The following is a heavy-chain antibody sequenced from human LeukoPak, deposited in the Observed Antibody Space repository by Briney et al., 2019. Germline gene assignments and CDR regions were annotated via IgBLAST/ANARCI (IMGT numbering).Heavy chain of an antibody. V-gene: IGHV4-39*07. CDR1: GRSISSSSYY. CDR3: ARYPYYYDSSGYPHWYFDL. CDR2: IYYSGST. J-gene: IGHJ2*01. Sequence: SETLSLTCTVSGRSISSSSYYWGWIRQPPGNGLEWIGSIYYSGSTYYNPSLKSRVTISVDTSKNQFSLKLSSVTAADTAVYYCARYPYYYDSSGYPHWYFDLWGRGTLVTVSS. D-gene: IGHD3-22*01.